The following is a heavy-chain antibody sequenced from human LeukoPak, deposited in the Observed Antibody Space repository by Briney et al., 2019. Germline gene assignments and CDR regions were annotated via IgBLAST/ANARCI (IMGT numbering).Heavy chain of an antibody. CDR2: INHSGST. CDR3: ARWNHYYDSSGYFDY. V-gene: IGHV4-34*01. J-gene: IGHJ4*02. D-gene: IGHD3-22*01. Sequence: NTSETLSLTCAVYGGSFSGYYWSWIRQPPGKGLEWIGEINHSGSTNYNPSLKSRVTISVDTSKNQFSLKLSSVTAADTAVYYCARWNHYYDSSGYFDYWGQGTLVTVSS. CDR1: GGSFSGYY.